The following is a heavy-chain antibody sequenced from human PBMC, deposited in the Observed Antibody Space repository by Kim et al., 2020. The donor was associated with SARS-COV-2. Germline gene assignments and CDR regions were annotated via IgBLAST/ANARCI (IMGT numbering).Heavy chain of an antibody. J-gene: IGHJ6*02. CDR1: GFTFSSYG. V-gene: IGHV3-30*18. D-gene: IGHD6-19*01. CDR3: AKNTPYVAGTTFGNYYYYGMDV. Sequence: GGSLRLSCAASGFTFSSYGMHWVRQAPGKGLEWVAVISYDGSNKYYADSVKGRFTISRDNSKNTLYLQMNSLRAEDTAVYYCAKNTPYVAGTTFGNYYYYGMDVWGQGTTVTVSS. CDR2: ISYDGSNK.